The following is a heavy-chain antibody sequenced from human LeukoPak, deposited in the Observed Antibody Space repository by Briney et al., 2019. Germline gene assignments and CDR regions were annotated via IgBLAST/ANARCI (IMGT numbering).Heavy chain of an antibody. V-gene: IGHV4-59*01. CDR2: IYYSGST. CDR3: ARTPPNCSGGSCYSGVIFDY. CDR1: GGSLSSYY. Sequence: SETLSLTCTVSGGSLSSYYWSWIRQPPGKGLEWIGYIYYSGSTDYNPSLKSRVTVSVDTSKNQFSLKLSSVTAADTAVYYCARTPPNCSGGSCYSGVIFDYWGQGTLVTVSS. J-gene: IGHJ4*02. D-gene: IGHD2-15*01.